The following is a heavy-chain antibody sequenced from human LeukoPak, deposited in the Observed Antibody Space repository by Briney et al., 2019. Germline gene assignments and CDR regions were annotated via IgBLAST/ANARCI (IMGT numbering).Heavy chain of an antibody. Sequence: GGSLRLSCAASGFTVSSHYMSWVRQAPGKGLEWVSVIYSGGSTYYADSVKGRFTISRHNSKNTLYLQMNSLRAEDTAVYYCARGSRKLYSSSWYFDYWGQGTLVIVSS. CDR2: IYSGGST. D-gene: IGHD6-13*01. V-gene: IGHV3-53*04. J-gene: IGHJ4*02. CDR3: ARGSRKLYSSSWYFDY. CDR1: GFTVSSHY.